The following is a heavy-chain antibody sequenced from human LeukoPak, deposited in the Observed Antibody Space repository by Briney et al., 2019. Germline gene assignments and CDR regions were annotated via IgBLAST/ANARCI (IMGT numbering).Heavy chain of an antibody. Sequence: GGSLRLSCAASGFTVSSNYMSWVRQAPGKGLEWVSAISGSGGSTYYADSVKGRFTISRDNSKNTLYLQMNSLRAEDTAVYYCAKRGNYDILTGYGGHYFDYWGQGTLVTVSS. CDR3: AKRGNYDILTGYGGHYFDY. CDR2: ISGSGGST. J-gene: IGHJ4*02. D-gene: IGHD3-9*01. V-gene: IGHV3-23*01. CDR1: GFTVSSNY.